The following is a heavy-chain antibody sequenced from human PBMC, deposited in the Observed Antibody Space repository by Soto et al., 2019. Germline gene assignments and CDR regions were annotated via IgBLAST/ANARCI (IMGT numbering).Heavy chain of an antibody. D-gene: IGHD3-9*01. CDR1: GFTFSGYW. CDR2: INRDESST. Sequence: EVQLVESGGGLVQPGGSLRLSCAASGFTFSGYWMHWVRQVPGKGLVWVSRINRDESSTNYADSVKGRFTVSRDNTKNTLYLQMNSLRAEDTAVYYCAREYYGILAGYYMDLWGQGTLVTVAS. V-gene: IGHV3-74*01. CDR3: AREYYGILAGYYMDL. J-gene: IGHJ5*02.